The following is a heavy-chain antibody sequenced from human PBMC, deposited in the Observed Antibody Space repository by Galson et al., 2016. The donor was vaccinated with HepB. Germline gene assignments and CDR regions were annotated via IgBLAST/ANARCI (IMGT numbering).Heavy chain of an antibody. D-gene: IGHD6-6*01. Sequence: TLSLTCTVSGGSVSSGVNYWGWIRQPPGKGLEWIGAVYYSGSTYHNPSLKSRVNMSVDTSKNQFSLNLSSVTAADTAVYSCARVDPSSSFPFDYWGQGTLVTVSS. CDR1: GGSVSSGVNY. CDR3: ARVDPSSSFPFDY. J-gene: IGHJ4*02. V-gene: IGHV4-31*03. CDR2: VYYSGST.